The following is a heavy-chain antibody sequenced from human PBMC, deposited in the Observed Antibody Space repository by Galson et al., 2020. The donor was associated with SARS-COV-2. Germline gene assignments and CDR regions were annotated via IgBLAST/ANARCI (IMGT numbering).Heavy chain of an antibody. D-gene: IGHD6-13*01. CDR2: INYSGST. CDR1: GGSISSSSYY. V-gene: IGHV4-39*01. Sequence: ASDTLSLTCTVSGGSISSSSYYWGWIRQPPGKGLEWIGTINYSGSTHYNPSLKSRVTISVDTSSNQFSLKLSSVTAADTSVYYCASQGDTSTWYFDFRPYTIEYWGRGTLVTVSS. CDR3: ASQGDTSTWYFDFRPYTIEY. J-gene: IGHJ4*02.